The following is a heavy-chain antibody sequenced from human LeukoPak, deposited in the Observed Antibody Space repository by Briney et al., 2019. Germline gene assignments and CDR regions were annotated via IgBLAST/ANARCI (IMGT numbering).Heavy chain of an antibody. CDR3: ARAVGNYDFWSGYYNGVNYFDY. V-gene: IGHV4-34*01. D-gene: IGHD3-3*01. Sequence: SETLSLTCAVYGGSFSGYYWSWIRQPPGKGLEWIGEINHSGSTNYNPSLKSRVTISVDTSKNQFSLKLSSVTAADTAVYYCARAVGNYDFWSGYYNGVNYFDYWGQGTLVTVSS. CDR2: INHSGST. CDR1: GGSFSGYY. J-gene: IGHJ4*02.